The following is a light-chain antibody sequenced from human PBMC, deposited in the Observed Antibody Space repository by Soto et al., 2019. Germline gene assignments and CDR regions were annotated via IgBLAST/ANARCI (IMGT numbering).Light chain of an antibody. V-gene: IGKV1-5*03. CDR3: QHYNCYSEA. Sequence: ITQSATSQYDNIGDTVTITCRPRQSIRSSLSWYQQKPGKAPKRLIYKASTLKSGVPSRFSGSGSGTEFTLTISSLQPDDFASYYCQHYNCYSEAFGQGTKV. J-gene: IGKJ1*01. CDR2: KAS. CDR1: QSIRSS.